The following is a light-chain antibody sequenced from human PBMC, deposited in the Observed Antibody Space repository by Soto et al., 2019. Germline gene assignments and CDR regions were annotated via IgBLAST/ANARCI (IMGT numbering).Light chain of an antibody. J-gene: IGLJ2*01. CDR2: SNN. V-gene: IGLV1-47*02. Sequence: QSVLTQPPSASGTPGQSVTISCSGSSSNIGSNYVYWYQQLPGTAPKLLIYSNNQRPSGVPDRFSGSQFGSSASLAISGLRSGDEADYYCAAWDDSLSGHVVFGGGTKLTVL. CDR1: SSNIGSNY. CDR3: AAWDDSLSGHVV.